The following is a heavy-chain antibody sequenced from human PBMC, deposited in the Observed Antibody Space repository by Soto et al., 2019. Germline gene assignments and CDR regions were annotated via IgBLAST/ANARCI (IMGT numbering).Heavy chain of an antibody. CDR3: AKNYFFDS. V-gene: IGHV3-9*01. Sequence: EVQLVESGGGLVQPGRSLRLSCAASGFTFDDYAMHWVRQAPGKGLEWVSGISWNSGSIGYADSVKGRFTISRDNSRNTLYLQMNSLRAEDTALYYCAKNYFFDSWGQGTLVTVSS. J-gene: IGHJ4*02. CDR2: ISWNSGSI. CDR1: GFTFDDYA.